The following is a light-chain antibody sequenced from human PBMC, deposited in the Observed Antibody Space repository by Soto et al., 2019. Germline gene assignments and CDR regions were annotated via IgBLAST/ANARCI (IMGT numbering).Light chain of an antibody. J-gene: IGKJ2*01. Sequence: EIVLTQSPGTLSLSPGERATLSCRASQSVSSSYLAWYQQKPGQAPSLLIYGASSRATGIPDRFSGSGSGTDFTLTISSLEPDDFAVYYCQQYGSSPPYTFGQGPKLEIK. CDR1: QSVSSSY. V-gene: IGKV3-20*01. CDR3: QQYGSSPPYT. CDR2: GAS.